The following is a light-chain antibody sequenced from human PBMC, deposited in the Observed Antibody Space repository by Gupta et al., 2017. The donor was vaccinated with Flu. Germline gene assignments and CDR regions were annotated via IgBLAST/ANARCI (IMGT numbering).Light chain of an antibody. Sequence: QSVLTQPPSASGTPGQRVTISCSGSSSNIGNTPVHWYQQLPGTAPKLLISRNDQRPSGVPDRFSGSKSGTSASLASSGLQSEDDASYSCAAWDDSLNGVVFGGGTKLTVL. J-gene: IGLJ3*02. CDR1: SSNIGNTP. CDR2: RND. CDR3: AAWDDSLNGVV. V-gene: IGLV1-44*01.